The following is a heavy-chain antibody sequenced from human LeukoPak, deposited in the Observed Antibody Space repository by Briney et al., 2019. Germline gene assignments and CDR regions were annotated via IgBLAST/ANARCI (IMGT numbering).Heavy chain of an antibody. CDR2: TSSDLNVK. Sequence: GGSLRLSCAASGFTFRNYVIHWVRQAPGKGLEWVAVTSSDLNVKLYADSVKGRFTISRDNSKNTLYLQMNSLRAEDTAVYYCARDSTGYWYFDLWGRGTLVSVSS. V-gene: IGHV3-30*14. CDR1: GFTFRNYV. J-gene: IGHJ2*01. D-gene: IGHD3-3*02. CDR3: ARDSTGYWYFDL.